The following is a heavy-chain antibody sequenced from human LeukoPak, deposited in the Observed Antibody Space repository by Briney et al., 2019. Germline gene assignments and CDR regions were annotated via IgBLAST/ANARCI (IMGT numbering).Heavy chain of an antibody. V-gene: IGHV3-7*01. CDR1: GFTFSSYA. J-gene: IGHJ4*02. D-gene: IGHD2-2*01. Sequence: GGSLRLSCAASGFTFSSYAMSWVRQAPGKGLEWVANIKQDGSEKYYVASVRGRFTISRDNAKNSLFLQMNSLRAEDTAVYYCARDCDTTSCYKYWGQGTLVTVSS. CDR2: IKQDGSEK. CDR3: ARDCDTTSCYKY.